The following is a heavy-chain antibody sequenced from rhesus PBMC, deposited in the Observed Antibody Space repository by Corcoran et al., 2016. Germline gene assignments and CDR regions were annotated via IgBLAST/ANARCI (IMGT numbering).Heavy chain of an antibody. CDR3: ARVGIAAEIDY. CDR2: ITYSGST. CDR1: GGSIITGDYY. V-gene: IGHV4-122*02. Sequence: QVQLQESGPGLVKPSETLSLTCAVPGGSIITGDYYWRWIRLPPVKGLEWIGYITYSGSTSYNPSHKSRVTISRDTSKNKFYLKLSCVTAADTAVYYCARVGIAAEIDYWGQGVLVTVSS. J-gene: IGHJ4*01. D-gene: IGHD6-13*01.